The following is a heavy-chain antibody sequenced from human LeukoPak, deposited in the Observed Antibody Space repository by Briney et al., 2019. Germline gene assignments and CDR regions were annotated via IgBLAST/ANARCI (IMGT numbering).Heavy chain of an antibody. CDR2: IYYSGST. Sequence: PSETLSLTCTVSGGSISSGDYYWSWIRQPPGKGLEWIGYIYYSGSTYYNPSLKSRVTISVDTSKNQFSLKLSSVTAADTAVYYCARERSGYDSLDYFDYWGQGTLVTVSS. D-gene: IGHD5-12*01. V-gene: IGHV4-30-4*08. J-gene: IGHJ4*02. CDR3: ARERSGYDSLDYFDY. CDR1: GGSISSGDYY.